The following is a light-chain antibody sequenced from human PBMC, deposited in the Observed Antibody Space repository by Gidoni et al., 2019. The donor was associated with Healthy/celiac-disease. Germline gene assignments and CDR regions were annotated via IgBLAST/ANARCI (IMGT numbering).Light chain of an antibody. V-gene: IGKV1-33*01. CDR2: AAS. CDR1: QDISNY. Sequence: DIQMTQSPSSLSASVGDRVTITCQASQDISNYLNWYQQKPGKAPKLLIYAASNLETGVPSRFSGSGSGTDFTFTISSLQPEGIATYYCQQYDNPPVTFGPXTKVDIK. J-gene: IGKJ3*01. CDR3: QQYDNPPVT.